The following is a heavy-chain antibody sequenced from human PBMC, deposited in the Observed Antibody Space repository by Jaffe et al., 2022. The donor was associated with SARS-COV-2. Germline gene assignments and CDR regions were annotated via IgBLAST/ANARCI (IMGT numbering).Heavy chain of an antibody. CDR1: GFTFSSYP. D-gene: IGHD2-2*01. J-gene: IGHJ4*01. CDR2: ISSDGRYP. Sequence: QVQLVDSGGGVVQPGGSLRLSCEASGFTFSSYPMHWVRQAPGKGLEWVAVISSDGRYPHYAASVKGRFTISRDNSKNTLFLQMNSLTDEDTALYYCASGSGSSGWYGLPPESDYWGHGTLVTVSS. V-gene: IGHV3-30*04. CDR3: ASGSGSSGWYGLPPESDY.